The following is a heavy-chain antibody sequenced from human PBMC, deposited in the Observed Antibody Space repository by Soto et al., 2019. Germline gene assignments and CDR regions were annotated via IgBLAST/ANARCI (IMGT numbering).Heavy chain of an antibody. CDR1: GGSVSSGSYY. Sequence: QVQLQESGPGLVKPSETLSLTCTVSGGSVSSGSYYWSWIRQPPGKGLEWIGYIYYSGSTNYNPSLKSRVTLSVATSKIQLSLKLSSVSAADPAVYYCARDILTGYYRGTTPGRWFDPWGQGTLVTVSS. V-gene: IGHV4-61*01. D-gene: IGHD3-9*01. CDR2: IYYSGST. J-gene: IGHJ5*02. CDR3: ARDILTGYYRGTTPGRWFDP.